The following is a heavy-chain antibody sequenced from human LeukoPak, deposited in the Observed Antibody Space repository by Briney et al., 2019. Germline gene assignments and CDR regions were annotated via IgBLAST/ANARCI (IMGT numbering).Heavy chain of an antibody. V-gene: IGHV3-23*01. CDR2: ISGSGGST. CDR3: AKGPDSSGYYPPYYYGMDV. D-gene: IGHD3-22*01. Sequence: GRSLRLSCAASGFTFSSYAMSWVRQAPGKGLEWVSDISGSGGSTYYADSVKGRFIISRDNTKNTLYLQMNSLRAEDTAVYYCAKGPDSSGYYPPYYYGMDVWGQGTTVTVSS. CDR1: GFTFSSYA. J-gene: IGHJ6*02.